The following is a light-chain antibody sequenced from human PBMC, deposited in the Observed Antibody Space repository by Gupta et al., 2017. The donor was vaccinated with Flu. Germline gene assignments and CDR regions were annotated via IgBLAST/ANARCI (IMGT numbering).Light chain of an antibody. CDR3: QQFNSYPPT. V-gene: IGKV1-9*01. CDR1: QGISSY. Sequence: DIQLTQSPSFLSASVGDRVTITCRASQGISSYLAWYQLKPGKAPKVLIYAASTLQSGVPSRFSGSGSGTEFTLTISSLQPEDFATYYCQQFNSYPPTFGAGTKVEIK. CDR2: AAS. J-gene: IGKJ4*01.